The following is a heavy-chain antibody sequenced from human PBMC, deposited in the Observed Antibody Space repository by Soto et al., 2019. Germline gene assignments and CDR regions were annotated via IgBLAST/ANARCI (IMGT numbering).Heavy chain of an antibody. CDR2: ISTYNGDT. Sequence: QVQLVQSGAEVKKPGASVKVSCKASGYTFTRSGISWVRQAPGQGLEWMGWISTYNGDTNYAQTFQGRVTMTADTSTSPVHMEVRSLRSDDPAVSYCAREGVAPYYYYGMDGWGQGTPVTVSS. V-gene: IGHV1-18*01. J-gene: IGHJ6*02. D-gene: IGHD5-12*01. CDR1: GYTFTRSG. CDR3: AREGVAPYYYYGMDG.